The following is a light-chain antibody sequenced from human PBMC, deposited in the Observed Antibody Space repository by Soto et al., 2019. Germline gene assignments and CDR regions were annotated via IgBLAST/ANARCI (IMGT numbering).Light chain of an antibody. CDR1: QSLLHSNVYNY. V-gene: IGKV2-28*01. J-gene: IGKJ1*01. CDR3: MQPLQSWT. CDR2: LGS. Sequence: DIVMTQSTLSLPVTPGEPASTSCRSSQSLLHSNVYNYLDWYLQKPGQSPQLLIYLGSNRASGVPDRFSGSGSGTDFTLKISRVEAEDVGVYYCMQPLQSWTFGQGTKVDI.